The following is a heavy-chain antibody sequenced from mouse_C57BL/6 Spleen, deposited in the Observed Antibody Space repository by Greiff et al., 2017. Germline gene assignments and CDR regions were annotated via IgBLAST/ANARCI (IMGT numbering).Heavy chain of an antibody. V-gene: IGHV1-50*01. CDR1: GYTFTSYW. J-gene: IGHJ3*01. D-gene: IGHD2-5*01. Sequence: QVQLQQPGAELVKPGASVKLSCKASGYTFTSYWMQWVKQRPGQGLECIGEIDPSDSYTNYNQKFKGKATLTVDTSSSTAYMPLSSLTSEDPAVYYCARSYYSNYPAWFAYWGQGTLVTVSA. CDR2: IDPSDSYT. CDR3: ARSYYSNYPAWFAY.